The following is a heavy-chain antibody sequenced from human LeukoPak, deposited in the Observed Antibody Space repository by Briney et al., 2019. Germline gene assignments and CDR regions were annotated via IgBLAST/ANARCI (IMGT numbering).Heavy chain of an antibody. CDR3: ASGGRGYYGSRSFSYFDY. Sequence: SQTLSLTCTVSGDSISSGSYYWSWIRQPAGKELEWIGRIFTTGSTDYNPSLKSRVTISVDTSKNHFSLKLSSVTAADTAVYYCASGGRGYYGSRSFSYFDYWGQGTLVTVSS. CDR1: GDSISSGSYY. CDR2: IFTTGST. J-gene: IGHJ4*02. D-gene: IGHD3-10*01. V-gene: IGHV4-61*02.